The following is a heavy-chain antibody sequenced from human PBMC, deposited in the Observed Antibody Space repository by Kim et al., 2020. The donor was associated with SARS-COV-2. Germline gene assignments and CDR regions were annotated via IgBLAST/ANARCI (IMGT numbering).Heavy chain of an antibody. J-gene: IGHJ4*02. CDR1: RYSISTYY. CDR2: IYYSGST. CDR3: ARIPTGGPGTYCLDY. Sequence: SETLSLSCTVSRYSISTYYWSWVRQPPGKGLEWIAYIYYSGSTNYNPSLKSRVTMSVDTSKNQFSLNLRSVTAADTAVYYCARIPTGGPGTYCLDYWGQGTLFTVSS. D-gene: IGHD3-10*01. V-gene: IGHV4-59*13.